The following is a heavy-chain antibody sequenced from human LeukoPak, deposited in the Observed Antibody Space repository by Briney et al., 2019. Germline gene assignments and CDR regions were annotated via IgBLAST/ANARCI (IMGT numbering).Heavy chain of an antibody. J-gene: IGHJ1*01. CDR3: ARLAYCGGDCYWYFQH. V-gene: IGHV5-51*01. CDR2: IYPGDSDT. Sequence: GESLKISCKGSGYSFTSYWIGWVRQMPGKGLEWMGIIYPGDSDTRYSPSSQGQVTISADKSISTAYLQWSSLKASDTATYYCARLAYCGGDCYWYFQHWGQGTLVTVSS. CDR1: GYSFTSYW. D-gene: IGHD2-21*02.